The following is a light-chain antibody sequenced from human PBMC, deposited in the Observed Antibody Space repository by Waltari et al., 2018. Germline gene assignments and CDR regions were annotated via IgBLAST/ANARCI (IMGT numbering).Light chain of an antibody. Sequence: QSALTQPASVSGSPGQSITISCTGTSSDVGSYNLVSWYQQHPGKAPKPMIYEGSTRPSVVSIRFSGSKSCNTASLTISGLQAEDEADYYCCSYAGSSTWVFGGGTKLTVL. CDR1: SSDVGSYNL. CDR2: EGS. CDR3: CSYAGSSTWV. V-gene: IGLV2-23*01. J-gene: IGLJ3*02.